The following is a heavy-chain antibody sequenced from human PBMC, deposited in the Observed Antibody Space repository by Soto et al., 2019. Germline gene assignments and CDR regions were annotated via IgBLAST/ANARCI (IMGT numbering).Heavy chain of an antibody. CDR3: ARRSGASHAFDI. Sequence: ETLSLTCTVSGGSISSSSYYWGWIRQPPGKGLEWIGSIYYSGSTYYNPSLKSRVTISVDTSKNQFSLKLSSVTAADTAVYYCARRSGASHAFDIWGQGTMVTVSS. D-gene: IGHD3-10*01. CDR2: IYYSGST. J-gene: IGHJ3*02. V-gene: IGHV4-39*01. CDR1: GGSISSSSYY.